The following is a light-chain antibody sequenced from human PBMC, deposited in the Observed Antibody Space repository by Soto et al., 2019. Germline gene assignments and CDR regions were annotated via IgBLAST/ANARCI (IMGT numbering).Light chain of an antibody. CDR2: DVN. V-gene: IGLV2-14*01. J-gene: IGLJ1*01. CDR3: SSYTSSSTLYV. Sequence: QSALTQPASVSGSPGQSITISCTGTSSDVGGYNYVSWYQQHPGNAPKVMIYDVNNRPSGVSNRFSGSKSGNTASLTISGLQAEDEADYYCSSYTSSSTLYVFGTGTKLTVL. CDR1: SSDVGGYNY.